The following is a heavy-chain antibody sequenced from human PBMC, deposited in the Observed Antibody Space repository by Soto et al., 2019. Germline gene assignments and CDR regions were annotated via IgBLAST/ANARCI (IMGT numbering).Heavy chain of an antibody. J-gene: IGHJ6*02. CDR1: GFTFSSYG. CDR3: AKDAGGRHDSSSPYYYYGMAV. D-gene: IGHD6-6*01. CDR2: ISYDGSNK. V-gene: IGHV3-30*18. Sequence: QVQLVESGGGVVQPGRSLRLSCAASGFTFSSYGMHWVRQAPGKGLEWVAVISYDGSNKYYADSVKGRFTISRDNSKNTLYLQMNSLRAEDTAVYYCAKDAGGRHDSSSPYYYYGMAVWCQASTVTASS.